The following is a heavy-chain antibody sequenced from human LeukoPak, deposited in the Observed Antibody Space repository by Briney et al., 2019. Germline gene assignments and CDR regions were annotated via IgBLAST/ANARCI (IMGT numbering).Heavy chain of an antibody. Sequence: GGSLRLCCAASGFTFSSYSMNWGRQAPGKGLEWVSSISSSSSYIYYADSVKGRFTISRDNAKNSLYLQMNSLRAEDTAVYYCAREFGDYGGNSGWFDPWGQGTLVTVSS. V-gene: IGHV3-21*01. CDR3: AREFGDYGGNSGWFDP. CDR1: GFTFSSYS. J-gene: IGHJ5*02. CDR2: ISSSSSYI. D-gene: IGHD4-23*01.